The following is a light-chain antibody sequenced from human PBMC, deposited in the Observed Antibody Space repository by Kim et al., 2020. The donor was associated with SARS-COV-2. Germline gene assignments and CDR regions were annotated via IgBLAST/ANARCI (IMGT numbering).Light chain of an antibody. J-gene: IGKJ5*01. V-gene: IGKV3-11*01. CDR2: AAS. CDR3: QQHSNSSRT. Sequence: SSAGKRAHPSCRTRHSVSSYLAWYQQKPGQAPRLLIYAASNRATGIPARFSGSGSGTDFTLTISSLEPEDFAVYYCQQHSNSSRTFGQGTRVEIK. CDR1: HSVSSY.